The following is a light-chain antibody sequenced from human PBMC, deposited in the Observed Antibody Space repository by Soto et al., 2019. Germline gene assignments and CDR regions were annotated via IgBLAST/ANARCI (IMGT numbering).Light chain of an antibody. CDR3: CSFTSSNTHV. Sequence: QSALTQPASVSGSPGQSITISCTGTSSDVGGYIYVSWFQHHPGKAPKLMIYEVSNRPSGVSNRFSGSRSDNTASLTISGLQAEDEAIYYCCSFTSSNTHVFGTGTKLTVL. CDR2: EVS. CDR1: SSDVGGYIY. V-gene: IGLV2-14*01. J-gene: IGLJ1*01.